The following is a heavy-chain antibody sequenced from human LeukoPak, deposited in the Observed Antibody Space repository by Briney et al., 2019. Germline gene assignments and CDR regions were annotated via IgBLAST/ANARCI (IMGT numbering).Heavy chain of an antibody. CDR3: ARDRMDYEADY. CDR2: ISSSGSTI. Sequence: PGGSLRLSCAASGFTFSSYEMNWVRQAPGKGLKWVSYISSSGSTIYYADSVKGRFTISRDNAKNSLYLQMNSLRAEDTAVYYCARDRMDYEADYWGQGTLVTVSS. D-gene: IGHD4-17*01. CDR1: GFTFSSYE. J-gene: IGHJ4*02. V-gene: IGHV3-48*03.